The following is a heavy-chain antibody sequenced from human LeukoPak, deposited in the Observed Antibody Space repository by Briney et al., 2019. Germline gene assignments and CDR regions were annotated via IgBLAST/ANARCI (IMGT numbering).Heavy chain of an antibody. CDR2: FDPEDGET. Sequence: ASVKVSCKVSGYTLTELSMHWVRQAPGKGLEWMGGFDPEDGETIYAKKFQGRVTMTEDTSTDTAYMELSSLRSEDTAVYYCATLPGIAAAGTGGGVDYWGQGTLVTVSS. D-gene: IGHD6-13*01. V-gene: IGHV1-24*01. CDR1: GYTLTELS. CDR3: ATLPGIAAAGTGGGVDY. J-gene: IGHJ4*02.